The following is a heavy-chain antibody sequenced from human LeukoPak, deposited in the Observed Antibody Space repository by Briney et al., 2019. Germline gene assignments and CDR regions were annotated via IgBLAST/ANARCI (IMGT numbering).Heavy chain of an antibody. D-gene: IGHD3-3*01. CDR2: INPSGIST. V-gene: IGHV1-46*01. Sequence: ASVKVSCKASGYTFTSYYMHWVRQAPGQGLEWMGIINPSGISTTYAQKFQGRVTMTRDTSTSTVYMELSSLRSEDTAVYYCARVHVLRFLEWFYYYGMDVWGQGTTVTVSS. J-gene: IGHJ6*02. CDR1: GYTFTSYY. CDR3: ARVHVLRFLEWFYYYGMDV.